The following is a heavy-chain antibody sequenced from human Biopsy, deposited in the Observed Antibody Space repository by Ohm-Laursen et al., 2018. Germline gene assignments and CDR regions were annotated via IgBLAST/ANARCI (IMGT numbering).Heavy chain of an antibody. CDR3: ARGRRTSGWPYFDN. V-gene: IGHV4-61*01. D-gene: IGHD6-19*01. Sequence: PSDTLSLTWAVSGDSLTSGPENWSWIRQSPGQGLEYIGFIYSGGNTNYNPSLKNRVTMSVDTSKNQFYLKLYSVTAADTAVYYCARGRRTSGWPYFDNWGQGALVIVSP. CDR2: IYSGGNT. J-gene: IGHJ4*02. CDR1: GDSLTSGPEN.